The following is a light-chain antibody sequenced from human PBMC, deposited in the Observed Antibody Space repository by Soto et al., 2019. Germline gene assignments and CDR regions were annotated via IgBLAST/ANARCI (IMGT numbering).Light chain of an antibody. CDR1: QSVSSSY. J-gene: IGKJ4*01. V-gene: IGKV3-20*01. CDR3: QQYGSSPKIT. CDR2: GAS. Sequence: EIVLTQSPGTLSLSPGERATLSCRASQSVSSSYLAWYQQKPGQAPRLLIHGASSRATGIPDRFSGSGSGTDFTLTISRLEPEDFAVYYCQQYGSSPKITFGGGTKVDIK.